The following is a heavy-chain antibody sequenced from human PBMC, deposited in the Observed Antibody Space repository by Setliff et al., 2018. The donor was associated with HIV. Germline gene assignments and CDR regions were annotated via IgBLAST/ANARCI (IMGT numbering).Heavy chain of an antibody. J-gene: IGHJ4*02. Sequence: GGSLRLSCAASGFTFSVYWMNWVRQAPGKGLEWVAHIKQDGSKISYVDSVKGRFTISRDNAKNSLYLQMNSLRAEDTAVYYCATIVGFCSSTRCYSDYWGQGTLVTVSS. D-gene: IGHD2-2*01. CDR2: IKQDGSKI. V-gene: IGHV3-7*03. CDR1: GFTFSVYW. CDR3: ATIVGFCSSTRCYSDY.